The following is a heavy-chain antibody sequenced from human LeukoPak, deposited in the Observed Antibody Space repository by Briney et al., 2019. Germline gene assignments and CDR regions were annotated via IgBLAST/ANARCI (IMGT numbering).Heavy chain of an antibody. V-gene: IGHV1-2*02. Sequence: ASVKVSCQASGYTYIDYYMHWVRQAPGQGLAWMGWINHNSGGTNYAQKYQGRVTMTRDTSTSTAYMELIRLRSDDTAVYYCARSPSVVVVAATASGYYGMDVWGQGTTVTVSS. J-gene: IGHJ6*02. D-gene: IGHD2-15*01. CDR1: GYTYIDYY. CDR2: INHNSGGT. CDR3: ARSPSVVVVAATASGYYGMDV.